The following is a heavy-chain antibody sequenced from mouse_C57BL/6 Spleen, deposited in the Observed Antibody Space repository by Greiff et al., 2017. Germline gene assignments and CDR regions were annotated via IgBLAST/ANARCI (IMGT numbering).Heavy chain of an antibody. J-gene: IGHJ3*01. CDR3: ARKLGRGFAY. Sequence: ESGPGLVKPSQSLSLTCSVTGYSITSGYYWNWIRQFPGNKLEWMGYISYDGSNNYNPSLKNRISITRATSKNQFFLKLHSVTTEDTATYYCARKLGRGFAYWGQGTLVTVSA. CDR2: ISYDGSN. V-gene: IGHV3-6*01. D-gene: IGHD4-1*01. CDR1: GYSITSGYY.